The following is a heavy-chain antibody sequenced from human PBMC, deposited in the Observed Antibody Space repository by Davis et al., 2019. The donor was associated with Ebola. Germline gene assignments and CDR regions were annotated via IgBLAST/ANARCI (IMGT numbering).Heavy chain of an antibody. D-gene: IGHD3-10*01. CDR2: ISSSSSTI. J-gene: IGHJ6*02. CDR1: GFTFSSYS. CDR3: ARDHPHTYGSGSYSARAWRKEENSMDV. Sequence: PGGSLRLSCAASGFTFSSYSMNWVRQAPGKGLEWVSYISSSSSTIYYADSVKGRFTISRDNAKNSLYLQMNSLRDEDTAVYYCARDHPHTYGSGSYSARAWRKEENSMDVWGQGTTVTVSS. V-gene: IGHV3-48*02.